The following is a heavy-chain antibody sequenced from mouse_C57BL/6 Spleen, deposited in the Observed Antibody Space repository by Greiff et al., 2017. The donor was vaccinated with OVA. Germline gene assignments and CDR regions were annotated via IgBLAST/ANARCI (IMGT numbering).Heavy chain of an antibody. J-gene: IGHJ4*01. CDR3: ARDYVEAMDY. D-gene: IGHD1-1*01. CDR2: ISNGGGST. V-gene: IGHV5-12*01. CDR1: GFTFSDYY. Sequence: EVMLVESGGGLVQPGGSLKLSCAASGFTFSDYYMYWVRQTPEKRLEWVAYISNGGGSTYYPDTVKGRFTISRDNAKNTLYLQMSRLKSEDTAMYYCARDYVEAMDYWGQGTSVTVSS.